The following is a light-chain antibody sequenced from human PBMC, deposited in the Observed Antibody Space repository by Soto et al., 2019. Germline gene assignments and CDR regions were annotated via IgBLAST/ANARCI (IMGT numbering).Light chain of an antibody. CDR2: GAS. CDR1: QKINNY. Sequence: IHITHSPSSLSASVVYICTLTWLTSQKINNYLNWYQQKPGKAPKLLIYGASSVQSGVPLRFSGSGSGTEFTLTISSLQPEDFAIYYCEQTYSTPVTFGQGTRLEIK. J-gene: IGKJ5*01. CDR3: EQTYSTPVT. V-gene: IGKV1-39*01.